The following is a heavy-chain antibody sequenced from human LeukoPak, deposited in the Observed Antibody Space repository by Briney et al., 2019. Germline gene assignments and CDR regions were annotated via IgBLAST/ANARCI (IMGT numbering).Heavy chain of an antibody. V-gene: IGHV3-23*01. J-gene: IGHJ4*02. D-gene: IGHD3-22*01. CDR3: AKHYDSSGYPRRGDYFDY. CDR1: GFTFSGFA. Sequence: GGSLRLSCATSGFTFSGFAMCWVRQAPGKGLEWVSAISGSGGSTYYADSVKGRFTISRDNSKNTLYLQMNSLRAEDTAVYYCAKHYDSSGYPRRGDYFDYWGQGTLVTVSS. CDR2: ISGSGGST.